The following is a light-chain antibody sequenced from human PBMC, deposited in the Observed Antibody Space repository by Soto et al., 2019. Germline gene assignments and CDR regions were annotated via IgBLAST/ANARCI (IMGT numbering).Light chain of an antibody. Sequence: EIVLMQSPGTLSLSPGERATLSCRASQTMTRAYLAWYQQKPGQAPRLLIYAASYRATGIPDKFSGSGSGTDFSLTISRLEPEDLAIYFCQQYNDWPFTFGPGTKVDIK. V-gene: IGKV3-20*01. CDR1: QTMTRAY. J-gene: IGKJ3*01. CDR2: AAS. CDR3: QQYNDWPFT.